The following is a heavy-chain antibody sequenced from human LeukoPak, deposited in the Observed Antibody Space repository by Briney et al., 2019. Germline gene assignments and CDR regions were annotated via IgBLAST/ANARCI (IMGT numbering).Heavy chain of an antibody. J-gene: IGHJ4*02. V-gene: IGHV3-7*04. CDR1: GFTFSNYW. Sequence: GGSLRLSCAASGFTFSNYWMSWVRQAPGKGLEWVANIKQDGSEKYYVDSVKGRFTISRDNAKNSLYLQMNSLRAEDTAAYYCARGVAYLFYYWGQGTLVTVSS. CDR3: ARGVAYLFYY. CDR2: IKQDGSEK. D-gene: IGHD5-12*01.